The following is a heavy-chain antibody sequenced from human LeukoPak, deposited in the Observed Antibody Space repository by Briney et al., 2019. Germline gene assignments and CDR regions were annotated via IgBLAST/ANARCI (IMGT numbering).Heavy chain of an antibody. J-gene: IGHJ4*02. V-gene: IGHV4-59*12. CDR3: ARGTRSRYCSGGSCYNY. CDR1: GGSISSYY. D-gene: IGHD2-15*01. CDR2: IYYSGST. Sequence: SETLSLTCTVSGGSISSYYWSWIRQPPGKGLEWIGYIYYSGSTNYNPSLKSRVTISVDTSKNQFSLKLSSVTAADTAVYYCARGTRSRYCSGGSCYNYWGQGTLVTVSS.